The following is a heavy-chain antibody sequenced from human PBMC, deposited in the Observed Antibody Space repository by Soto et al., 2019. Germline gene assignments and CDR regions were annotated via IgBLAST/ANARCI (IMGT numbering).Heavy chain of an antibody. J-gene: IGHJ4*02. V-gene: IGHV1-69*02. CDR2: VNPILSMS. CDR1: GDTFSFYS. Sequence: QVQLVQSGAEVKRPGSSVKVSCKTSGDTFSFYSINWVRQAPGLGLEWMGRVNPILSMSNYAQRFQGRVTMPADKSTSTAYMELRSLRSEDTAIYYCASSYGSGYRAFDYWGQGALVTVSS. D-gene: IGHD3-10*01. CDR3: ASSYGSGYRAFDY.